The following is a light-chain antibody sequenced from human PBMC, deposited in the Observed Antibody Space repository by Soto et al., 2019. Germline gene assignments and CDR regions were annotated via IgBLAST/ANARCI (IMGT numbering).Light chain of an antibody. CDR3: SSYSSSRI. Sequence: QSALTQPASVSGSPGQSITISCTGTSSDVGDNNYVSWYQHHPGKAPKLIIYDVTNRPSGVSNRFSASKSGNTASLTISAXXXXXXXDYYCSSYSSSRIFGTGTKVTV. V-gene: IGLV2-14*03. J-gene: IGLJ1*01. CDR1: SSDVGDNNY. CDR2: DVT.